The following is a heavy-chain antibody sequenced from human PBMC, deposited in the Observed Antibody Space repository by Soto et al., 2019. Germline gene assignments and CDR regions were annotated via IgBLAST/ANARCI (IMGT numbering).Heavy chain of an antibody. CDR2: VLPISGST. J-gene: IGHJ4*01. Sequence: QVQLVQSGAEVRKPGSSVKVSCKTSGGLISKYSFNWVRQAPGQGLEWMGGVLPISGSTDYAQKFQGRLTITAERSTNTVYMELNRLGSDDTANYFCATIRVRGGPLRFEDGGQGMLISLSS. CDR1: GGLISKYS. CDR3: ATIRVRGGPLRFED. V-gene: IGHV1-69*06. D-gene: IGHD5-12*01.